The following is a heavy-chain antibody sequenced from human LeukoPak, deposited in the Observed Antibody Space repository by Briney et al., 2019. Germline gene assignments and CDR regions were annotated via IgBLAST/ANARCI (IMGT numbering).Heavy chain of an antibody. CDR1: GYTLTTYG. J-gene: IGHJ3*02. V-gene: IGHV1-18*01. Sequence: ASVKVSCKASGYTLTTYGISWVRQAPGQGLEWMGWISPYKGNTYYAQKFQGRVAMTTDTSASTVYMELRSLRSDDTAVYYCARDWSYGDNSDVFDIWGQGTMVTVSS. CDR2: ISPYKGNT. D-gene: IGHD4-23*01. CDR3: ARDWSYGDNSDVFDI.